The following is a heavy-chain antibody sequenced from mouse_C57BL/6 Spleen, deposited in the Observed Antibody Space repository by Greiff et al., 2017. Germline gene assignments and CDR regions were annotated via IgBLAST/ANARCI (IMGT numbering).Heavy chain of an antibody. CDR3: ARGYGSSFDY. V-gene: IGHV5-6*02. CDR1: GFTFSSYG. D-gene: IGHD1-1*01. J-gene: IGHJ2*01. CDR2: ISSGGSYT. Sequence: DVKLVESGGDLVKPGGSLKLSCAASGFTFSSYGMSWVRQTPDKRLEWVATISSGGSYTYYPDSVKGRFTISRDNAKNTLYLQMSSLKSEDTAMYYCARGYGSSFDYWGQGTTLTVSS.